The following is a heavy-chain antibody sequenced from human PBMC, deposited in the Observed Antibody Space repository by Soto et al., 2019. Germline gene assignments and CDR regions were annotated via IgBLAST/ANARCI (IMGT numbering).Heavy chain of an antibody. J-gene: IGHJ3*02. D-gene: IGHD3-9*01. Sequence: PSETLSLTCTVSGGSVSSGSYYLSWIRQPPGKGLEWIGYIYYSGSTNYNPSLESRLTMSLDTSKNQFSLKLTSVTAADTAVYYCARGDLDYDILTGYYKGGAFDIWGQGTMVTVSS. CDR1: GGSVSSGSYY. CDR3: ARGDLDYDILTGYYKGGAFDI. V-gene: IGHV4-61*01. CDR2: IYYSGST.